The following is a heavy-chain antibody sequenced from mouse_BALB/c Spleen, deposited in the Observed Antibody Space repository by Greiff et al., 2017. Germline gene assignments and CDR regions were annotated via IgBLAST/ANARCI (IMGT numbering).Heavy chain of an antibody. D-gene: IGHD2-3*01. Sequence: VHLVESGPGLVQPSQSLSITCTVSGFSLTSYGVHWVRQSPGKGLEWLGVIWSGGSTDYNAAFISRLSISKDNSKSQVFFKMNSLQANDTAIYYCAIDGYYVAMDYWGQGTSVTVSS. J-gene: IGHJ4*01. CDR3: AIDGYYVAMDY. V-gene: IGHV2-2*02. CDR2: IWSGGST. CDR1: GFSLTSYG.